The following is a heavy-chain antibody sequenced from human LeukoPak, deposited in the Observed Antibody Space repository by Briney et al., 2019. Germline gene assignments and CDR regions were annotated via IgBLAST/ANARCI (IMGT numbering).Heavy chain of an antibody. V-gene: IGHV3-21*01. Sequence: GGSLRLSCAASGFTFSSYSMNWVRQAPGKGVEWVSSISSSSSYIYYADSVKGRFTISRDNAKNSLYLQMNSLRAEDTAVYYCARVGIHDAFDIWGQGTMVTVSS. J-gene: IGHJ3*02. CDR2: ISSSSSYI. D-gene: IGHD7-27*01. CDR3: ARVGIHDAFDI. CDR1: GFTFSSYS.